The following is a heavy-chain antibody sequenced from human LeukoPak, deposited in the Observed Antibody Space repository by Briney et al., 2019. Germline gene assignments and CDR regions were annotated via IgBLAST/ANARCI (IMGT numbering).Heavy chain of an antibody. CDR2: ISGSGGST. D-gene: IGHD3-22*01. CDR3: AKDDSYYDSSGYVDY. CDR1: GFTFSSYA. Sequence: PGGSLRLSCAASGFTFSSYAMSWVRQAPGKGREWVSAISGSGGSTYYADSVKGRFTISRDNSKNTLYLQMNSLRAEDTAVYYCAKDDSYYDSSGYVDYWGQGTLVTVSS. V-gene: IGHV3-23*01. J-gene: IGHJ4*02.